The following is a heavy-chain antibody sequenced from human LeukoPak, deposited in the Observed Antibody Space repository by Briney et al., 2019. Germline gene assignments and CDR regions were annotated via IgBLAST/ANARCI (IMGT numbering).Heavy chain of an antibody. D-gene: IGHD6-13*01. CDR3: AKGGSSSWYAEFFDY. J-gene: IGHJ4*02. CDR1: GFTFSSYG. V-gene: IGHV3-30*18. Sequence: PGGSLRLSCAASGFTFSSYGMHWVRQAPGKGLEWVAVISYDGSNKYYADSVKGRFTISRDNSKNTLYLQMNSLRAEDTAVYYCAKGGSSSWYAEFFDYWGQGTLVTVSS. CDR2: ISYDGSNK.